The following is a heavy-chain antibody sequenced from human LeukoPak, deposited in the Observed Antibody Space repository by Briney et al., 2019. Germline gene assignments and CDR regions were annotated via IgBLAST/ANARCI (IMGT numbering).Heavy chain of an antibody. Sequence: PGGSLRLSCAASGFTFSSYAMSWVRQAPGKGLEWVSAISGSGGSTYYADSVKGRFTISRDNSKNTLYLQMNSLRAEDTAVYYCASQIVGATRGFQHWGQGTLVTVSS. CDR1: GFTFSSYA. V-gene: IGHV3-23*01. CDR2: ISGSGGST. J-gene: IGHJ1*01. D-gene: IGHD1-26*01. CDR3: ASQIVGATRGFQH.